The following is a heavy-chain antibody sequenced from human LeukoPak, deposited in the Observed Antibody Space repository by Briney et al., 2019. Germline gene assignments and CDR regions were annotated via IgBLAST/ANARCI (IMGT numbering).Heavy chain of an antibody. V-gene: IGHV4-59*01. CDR2: IYYGGST. D-gene: IGHD3-10*01. CDR1: GGSISSYY. Sequence: SETLSLTCTVSGGSISSYYWSWIRQPPGKGLEWIGYIYYGGSTNYNPSLKSRVTISVDTSKNQFSLKLSSVTAADTAVYYCARGGLWFGELSHFDYWGQGTLVTVSS. CDR3: ARGGLWFGELSHFDY. J-gene: IGHJ4*02.